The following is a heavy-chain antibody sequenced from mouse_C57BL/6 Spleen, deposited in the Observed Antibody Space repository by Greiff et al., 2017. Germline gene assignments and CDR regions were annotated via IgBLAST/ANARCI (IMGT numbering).Heavy chain of an antibody. CDR3: ARAGERVDFDY. CDR1: GFNFKNTY. V-gene: IGHV14-3*01. Sequence: VQLKQSVAELVRPGASVKLSCTASGFNFKNTYMHWVKQRPEQGLEWIGRIDPANGNTTYAPKFPGKATITADTSTNTAYLQLSSLTSEDTAIYYCARAGERVDFDYWGQGTTLTVSS. J-gene: IGHJ2*01. CDR2: IDPANGNT.